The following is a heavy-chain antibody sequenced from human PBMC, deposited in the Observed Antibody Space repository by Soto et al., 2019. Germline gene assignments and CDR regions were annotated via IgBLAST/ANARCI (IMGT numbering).Heavy chain of an antibody. CDR2: ISAYNGNT. CDR1: GYTFTSYG. J-gene: IGHJ6*02. D-gene: IGHD5-18*01. Sequence: ASVKVSCKASGYTFTSYGISWVRQAPGQGLEWMGWISAYNGNTNYAQKLQGRVTMTTDTSTSTAYMELRSLRSDDTAVYYCARALVEYSYGPGPYSYSSGMDAWGQENTLTISS. V-gene: IGHV1-18*01. CDR3: ARALVEYSYGPGPYSYSSGMDA.